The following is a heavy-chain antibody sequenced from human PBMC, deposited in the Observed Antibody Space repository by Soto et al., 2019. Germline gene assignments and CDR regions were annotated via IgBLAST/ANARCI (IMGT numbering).Heavy chain of an antibody. D-gene: IGHD2-8*01. V-gene: IGHV4-39*01. CDR2: IDYNGVT. CDR1: GASISSRDYY. Sequence: LSLTCTVSGASISSRDYYWGWIPQTPGKGLEWIGNIDYNGVTYYNPSLKSRVTVSKDTSKNQFSLKVASVTAADTAIYYCGRVMIGTSRHTDSDYWGQGTQVTVSS. CDR3: GRVMIGTSRHTDSDY. J-gene: IGHJ4*02.